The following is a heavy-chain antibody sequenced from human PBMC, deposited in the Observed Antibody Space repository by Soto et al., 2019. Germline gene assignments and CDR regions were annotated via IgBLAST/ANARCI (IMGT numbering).Heavy chain of an antibody. V-gene: IGHV1-18*01. CDR1: GYTLTSYG. J-gene: IGHJ5*02. Sequence: QVQLVQSGAEVKKPGASVKVSCKASGYTLTSYGINWFRQAPGQGLEGMGWISAYNGNTNYAQKLQGRVPTNTETSTSTGYMELRSLRSDETAVYYCARAWGYSYGFDPWGQGTLVTVSS. D-gene: IGHD5-18*01. CDR3: ARAWGYSYGFDP. CDR2: ISAYNGNT.